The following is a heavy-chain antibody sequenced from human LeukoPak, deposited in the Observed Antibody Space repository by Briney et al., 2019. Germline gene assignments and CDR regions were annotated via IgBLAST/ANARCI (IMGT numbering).Heavy chain of an antibody. J-gene: IGHJ6*02. D-gene: IGHD5-18*01. CDR1: GGSISSXGYY. CDR2: IYYSGST. CDR3: ARGGGYSYGYFYYYXXGMDV. V-gene: IGHV4-31*03. Sequence: SLTXTVSGGSISSXGYYWSWXXQHXGXGLXXXGYIYYSGSTYYNPSLKSRVTISVDTSKNQFSLKLSSVTAADTAVYYCARGGGYSYGYFYYYXXGMDVWGQGTTVXXX.